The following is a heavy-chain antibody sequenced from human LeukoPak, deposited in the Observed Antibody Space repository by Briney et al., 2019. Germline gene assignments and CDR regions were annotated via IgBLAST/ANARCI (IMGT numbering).Heavy chain of an antibody. Sequence: GGSLRLSCAPSGFTFSNHWMSWVRQAPGKGLEWVANIKQDGSETHYVDSVKGRFTISRDNAKNSLYLQMNSLRAEDTAVYYCARDAGTFDWSGGYFDCWGQGTLVTVSS. CDR3: ARDAGTFDWSGGYFDC. CDR2: IKQDGSET. CDR1: GFTFSNHW. J-gene: IGHJ4*02. V-gene: IGHV3-7*04. D-gene: IGHD3-9*01.